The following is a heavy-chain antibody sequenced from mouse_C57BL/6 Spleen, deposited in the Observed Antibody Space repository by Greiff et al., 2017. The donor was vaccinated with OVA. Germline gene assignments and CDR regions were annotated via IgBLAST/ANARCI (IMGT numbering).Heavy chain of an antibody. V-gene: IGHV1-82*01. CDR2: IYPGDGDT. Sequence: VQLQQSGPELVNPGASVKISCKASGYAFSSSWMNWVKQRPGKGLEWIGRIYPGDGDTNYNGKFKGKATLTADKSSSTAYMQLSSLTSEDSAVYFCATTEGDYWGQGTSVTVSS. D-gene: IGHD2-1*01. CDR1: GYAFSSSW. J-gene: IGHJ4*01. CDR3: ATTEGDY.